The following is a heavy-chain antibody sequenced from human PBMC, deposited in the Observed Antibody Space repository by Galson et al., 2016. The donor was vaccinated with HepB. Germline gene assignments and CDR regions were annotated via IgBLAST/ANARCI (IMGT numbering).Heavy chain of an antibody. CDR3: ARSGALGVGELLSDYYYYGMDV. J-gene: IGHJ6*02. Sequence: SGGTFSSSTISWVRQAPGLGLEWMGGIIPILGIANYAQKFQDRVTITADDSTNKAYMELSSLRSEDTAVYYCARSGALGVGELLSDYYYYGMDVWGQGTTVTVSS. CDR1: GGTFSSST. CDR2: IIPILGIA. V-gene: IGHV1-69*02. D-gene: IGHD3-10*01.